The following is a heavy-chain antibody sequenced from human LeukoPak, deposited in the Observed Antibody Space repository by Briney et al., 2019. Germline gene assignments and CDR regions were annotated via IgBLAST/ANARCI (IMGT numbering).Heavy chain of an antibody. CDR2: ISYSGTT. D-gene: IGHD6-19*01. CDR1: GVSVTSYF. Sequence: SETLSLTCTVSGVSVTSYFWSWIRQPPGKGLEWIGCISYSGTTNYNPSLKSRVTISVDTSKNHFSLKLSSVTAADTAVYYCARVHGRSGWHVADYWGQGTLVTVSS. CDR3: ARVHGRSGWHVADY. V-gene: IGHV4-59*02. J-gene: IGHJ4*02.